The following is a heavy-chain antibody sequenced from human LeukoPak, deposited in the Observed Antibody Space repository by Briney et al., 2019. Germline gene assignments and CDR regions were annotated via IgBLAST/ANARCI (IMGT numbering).Heavy chain of an antibody. V-gene: IGHV4-38-2*02. CDR1: GYSISSGYY. CDR3: ARADSSSWYPNHNWFGP. Sequence: SETLSLTCTVSGYSISSGYYWGWIRQPPGKGLEWIGSIYHSGSTYYNPSLKSRVTISVDTSKNQFSLKLSSVTAADTAVYYCARADSSSWYPNHNWFGPWGQGTLVTVSS. D-gene: IGHD6-13*01. J-gene: IGHJ5*02. CDR2: IYHSGST.